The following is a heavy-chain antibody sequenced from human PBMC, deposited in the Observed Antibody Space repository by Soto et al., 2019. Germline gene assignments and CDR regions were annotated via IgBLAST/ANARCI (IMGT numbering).Heavy chain of an antibody. CDR1: GYSFTSYW. CDR2: IAPSDSYT. J-gene: IGHJ6*02. D-gene: IGHD6-6*01. V-gene: IGHV5-10-1*01. CDR3: ARQRSYSSSHGMDV. Sequence: GESLKISCKGSGYSFTSYWNSWVRQMPGKGLEWMGRIAPSDSYTNYSPSFQGHVTISADKSISTAYLQWSGVKASDTAMYYCARQRSYSSSHGMDVWGQGTTVTVSS.